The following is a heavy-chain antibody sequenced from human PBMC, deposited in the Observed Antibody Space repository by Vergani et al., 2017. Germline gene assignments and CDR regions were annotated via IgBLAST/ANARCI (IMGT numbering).Heavy chain of an antibody. J-gene: IGHJ4*02. Sequence: EVQLVESGGGLVQPGGSLRLSCAASGFTFSSYWMSWVRQAPGKGLEWVANIKQDGSEKYYVDSVKGRFTISRDNAKNSLYLQMNSLRAEDTALYYCAKDSGGYKYFDYWGQGTLVTVSS. V-gene: IGHV3-7*03. CDR1: GFTFSSYW. CDR2: IKQDGSEK. CDR3: AKDSGGYKYFDY. D-gene: IGHD5-24*01.